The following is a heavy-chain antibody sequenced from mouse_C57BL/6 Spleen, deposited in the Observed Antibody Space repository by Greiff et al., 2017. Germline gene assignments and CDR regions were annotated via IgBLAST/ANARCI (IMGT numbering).Heavy chain of an antibody. CDR3: ARPVPTGAMDY. Sequence: QVQLQQPGAELVKPGASVKLSCKASGYTFTSYWMHWVKQRPGQGLEWIGMIHPNSGSTNYNEKFKSKATLTVDKSSSTAYMQLSSLTSDDSAVYYCARPVPTGAMDYWVQGTSVTVSS. J-gene: IGHJ4*01. CDR2: IHPNSGST. V-gene: IGHV1-64*01. CDR1: GYTFTSYW.